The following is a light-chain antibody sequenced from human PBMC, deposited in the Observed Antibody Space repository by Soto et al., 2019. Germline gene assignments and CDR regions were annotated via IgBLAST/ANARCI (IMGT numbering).Light chain of an antibody. CDR2: EVT. J-gene: IGLJ3*02. V-gene: IGLV2-14*01. CDR1: SDDIGGYNH. Sequence: QSALTQPASVSGSPGQSITISCTGTSDDIGGYNHVSWYQHHSGKVPKLIIYEVTNRPSGVSSRFSGSKSGNTASLTISGLQPEDEADYYCSSYRRGNSSWVFGRGTKLTVL. CDR3: SSYRRGNSSWV.